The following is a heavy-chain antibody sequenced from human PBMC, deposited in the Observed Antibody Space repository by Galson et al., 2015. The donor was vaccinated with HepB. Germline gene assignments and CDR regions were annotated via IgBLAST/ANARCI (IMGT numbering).Heavy chain of an antibody. CDR3: ARGRTRGELPLGPFDY. D-gene: IGHD1-26*01. V-gene: IGHV3-21*01. J-gene: IGHJ4*02. Sequence: SLRLSCAASGFTFRTYSMNWVRQTPGKGLEWVSSISISSNYIYYADSVRGRFTVSRDNTKNSLYLQVNSLRAEDTAVYYCARGRTRGELPLGPFDYWGQGTLVTVSS. CDR2: ISISSNYI. CDR1: GFTFRTYS.